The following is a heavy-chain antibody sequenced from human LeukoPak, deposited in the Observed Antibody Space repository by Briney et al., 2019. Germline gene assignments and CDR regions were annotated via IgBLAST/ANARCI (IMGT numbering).Heavy chain of an antibody. V-gene: IGHV4-59*08. D-gene: IGHD5-18*01. J-gene: IGHJ4*02. Sequence: SETLSLTRTVSGGSISSYYWSWIRQPPGKGLEWIGYIYYSGSTNYNPSLKSRVTISVDTSKNQFSLKLSSVTAAGTAVYYCARLGYSYGAIDYWGQGTLVTVSS. CDR3: ARLGYSYGAIDY. CDR1: GGSISSYY. CDR2: IYYSGST.